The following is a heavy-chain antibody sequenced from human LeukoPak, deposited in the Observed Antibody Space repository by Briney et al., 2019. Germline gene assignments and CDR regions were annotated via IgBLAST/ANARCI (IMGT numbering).Heavy chain of an antibody. CDR2: IYHSGST. V-gene: IGHV4-4*02. CDR1: GGSISSSNW. D-gene: IGHD3-22*01. Sequence: SETLSLTCAVSGGSISSSNWWSWVRQPPGKGLEWIGEIYHSGSTNYNPSLKSRVTISVDTSKNQFSLKLSSVTAADTAVYYCARHPLLRGYYDSSGYYLRRRGYFDYWGQGTLVTVSS. J-gene: IGHJ4*02. CDR3: ARHPLLRGYYDSSGYYLRRRGYFDY.